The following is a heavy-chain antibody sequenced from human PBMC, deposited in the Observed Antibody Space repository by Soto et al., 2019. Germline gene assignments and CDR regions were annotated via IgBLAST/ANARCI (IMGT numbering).Heavy chain of an antibody. V-gene: IGHV4-34*01. CDR2: INHSGGT. Sequence: PSETLSLTCGVYGGSFSDYYWNWVRQPPGKGLEWIGEINHSGGTNYNPSLKSRVTISVDTSKNQFSLKLSSVTAADRAVYFCARLGSHSETYWKPLYYFDSWGQGTLVTVSS. J-gene: IGHJ4*02. CDR3: ARLGSHSETYWKPLYYFDS. D-gene: IGHD1-26*01. CDR1: GGSFSDYY.